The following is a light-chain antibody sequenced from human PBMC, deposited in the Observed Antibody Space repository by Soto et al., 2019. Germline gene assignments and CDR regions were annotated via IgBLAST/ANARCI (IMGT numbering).Light chain of an antibody. CDR1: QAISNS. J-gene: IGKJ5*01. CDR3: QSYNTDRPT. Sequence: DIQMTQSPSSLSASMGDRVAITCRASQAISNSLAWYQQKPGKPPQLLLYAASTLQSGVPSRFSGSGSGTDFTLTISGLQPEDLATYYCQSYNTDRPTFGQGTRLEIK. CDR2: AAS. V-gene: IGKV1-27*01.